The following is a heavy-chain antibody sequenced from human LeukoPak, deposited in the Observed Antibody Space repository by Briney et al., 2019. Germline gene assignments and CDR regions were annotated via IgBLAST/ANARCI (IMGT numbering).Heavy chain of an antibody. CDR3: ATGLRYSGYDNRY. Sequence: GGSLRLSCAASGFIFKNYAMNWVRQAPGKGLEWVSAITSSGGSTYYADSVKGRFTISRDNSKNTLSLQMNSLRSEDTAVYYCATGLRYSGYDNRYWGQGTLVTVSS. D-gene: IGHD5-12*01. CDR1: GFIFKNYA. J-gene: IGHJ4*02. CDR2: ITSSGGST. V-gene: IGHV3-23*01.